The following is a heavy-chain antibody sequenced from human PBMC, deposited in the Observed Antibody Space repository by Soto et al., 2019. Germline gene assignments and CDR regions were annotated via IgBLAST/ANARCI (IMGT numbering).Heavy chain of an antibody. V-gene: IGHV1-69*01. CDR2: IIPIFGTA. CDR1: GGTFSSYA. CDR3: ARDIFGWSGYSGYDDAFDI. D-gene: IGHD5-12*01. J-gene: IGHJ3*02. Sequence: QVQLVQSGAEVKKPGSSVKVSCKASGGTFSSYAISWVRQAPGQGLEWKGGIIPIFGTANYAQKFQGRVTITADESRSKAYMELSSLRSEDTAVYYCARDIFGWSGYSGYDDAFDIWGQGTMVTVSS.